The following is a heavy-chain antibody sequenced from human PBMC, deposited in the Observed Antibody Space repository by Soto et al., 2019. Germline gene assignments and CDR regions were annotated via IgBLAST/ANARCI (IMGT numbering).Heavy chain of an antibody. CDR1: GFTFDDYA. Sequence: GGSLRLSCAASGFTFDDYAMHWVRQAPGKGLEWVSGISWNSGSIGYADSVKGRFTISRDNAKNSLYLQMNSLRAEDTAVYYCARDSGNYYYYYGMDVWGQGTTVTVSS. CDR3: ARDSGNYYYYYGMDV. J-gene: IGHJ6*02. D-gene: IGHD3-10*01. V-gene: IGHV3-9*01. CDR2: ISWNSGSI.